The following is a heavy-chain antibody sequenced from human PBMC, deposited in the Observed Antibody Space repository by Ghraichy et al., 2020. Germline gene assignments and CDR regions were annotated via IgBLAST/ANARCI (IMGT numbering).Heavy chain of an antibody. CDR1: GFVVRDNY. CDR3: AGGAAGASMI. Sequence: LSLTCAASGFVVRDNYMTWVRPAPGKGLEWVSVIYRGGNTYYADSVKGRFTISRDISKNAVFLQMNRVRADDTAVYYCAGGAAGASMIWGRGTQVTISS. CDR2: IYRGGNT. V-gene: IGHV3-53*01. D-gene: IGHD1-26*01. J-gene: IGHJ4*02.